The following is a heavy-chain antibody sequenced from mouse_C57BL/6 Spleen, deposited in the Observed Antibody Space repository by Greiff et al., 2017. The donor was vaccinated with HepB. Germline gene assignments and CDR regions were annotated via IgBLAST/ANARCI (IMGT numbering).Heavy chain of an antibody. V-gene: IGHV1-18*01. CDR2: INPNNGGT. D-gene: IGHD2-2*01. CDR3: ARRRGGYDDWYFDV. Sequence: EVQLQQSGPELVKPGASVKIPCKASGYTFTDYNMDWVKQSHGKSLEWIGDINPNNGGTIYNQKFKGKATLTVDKSSSTAYMELRSLTSEDTAVYYCARRRGGYDDWYFDVWGTGTTVTVSS. J-gene: IGHJ1*03. CDR1: GYTFTDYN.